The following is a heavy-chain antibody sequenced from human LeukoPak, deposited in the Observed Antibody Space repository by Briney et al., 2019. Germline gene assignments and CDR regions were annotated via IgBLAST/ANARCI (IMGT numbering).Heavy chain of an antibody. D-gene: IGHD3-3*01. CDR2: ISGSGGST. CDR3: AKGYFTIFGVVASDAFDI. J-gene: IGHJ3*02. Sequence: GGSLRLSCAASGFTFSSYAMSWVRQAPGKGLEWVSAISGSGGSTYYADSVKGRFTISRDNSKNTLYLQMNSLRAEDTAVYYCAKGYFTIFGVVASDAFDIWGQGTMVTVSS. V-gene: IGHV3-23*01. CDR1: GFTFSSYA.